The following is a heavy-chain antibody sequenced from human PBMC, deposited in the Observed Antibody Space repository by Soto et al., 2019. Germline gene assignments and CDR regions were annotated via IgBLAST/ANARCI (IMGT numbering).Heavy chain of an antibody. J-gene: IGHJ4*02. Sequence: ESGGGLVQPGGSLRLSCAASGFTFSSYDMHWVRQATGKGLEWVSAIGTAGDTYYPGSVKGRFTISRENAKNSLYLQMNSLRAEDTAVYYCARETSGGSGSYYAFAYWGQGTLVTVSS. CDR2: IGTAGDT. CDR3: ARETSGGSGSYYAFAY. V-gene: IGHV3-13*01. CDR1: GFTFSSYD. D-gene: IGHD3-10*01.